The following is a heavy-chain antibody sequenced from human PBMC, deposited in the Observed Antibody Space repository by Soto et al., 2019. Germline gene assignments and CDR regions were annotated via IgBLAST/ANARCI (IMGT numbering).Heavy chain of an antibody. D-gene: IGHD4-17*01. CDR1: GFTFSTCA. J-gene: IGHJ5*02. CDR3: MRLGYGPDL. V-gene: IGHV3-23*01. CDR2: IYDDGDDV. Sequence: GGSLRLSCAASGFTFSTCAMGWVRQAPGKGLEWVSTIYDDGDDVSYADSVRGRFSVSRDNSKSTLYLQMNSPRADDTAVYFCMRLGYGPDLWGQGTLVTVSS.